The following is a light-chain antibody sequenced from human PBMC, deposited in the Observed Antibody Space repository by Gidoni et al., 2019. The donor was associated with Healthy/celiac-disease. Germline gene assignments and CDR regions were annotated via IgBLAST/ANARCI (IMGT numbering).Light chain of an antibody. CDR2: GAS. CDR3: QQYNNWPALT. CDR1: QSVSSN. J-gene: IGKJ4*01. V-gene: IGKV3-15*01. Sequence: EIVMTQSPATLSVSPGESATLSCRASQSVSSNLAWYQQKPGQAPRLLIDGASTRATGIPARFSGSGSGTEFTLTISSLQSEDFAVYYCQQYNNWPALTFGGGTKVEIK.